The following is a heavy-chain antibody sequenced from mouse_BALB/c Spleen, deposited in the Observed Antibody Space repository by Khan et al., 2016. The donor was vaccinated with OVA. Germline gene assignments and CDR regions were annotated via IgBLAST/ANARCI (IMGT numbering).Heavy chain of an antibody. CDR3: VRYGAYHRNDGWFAY. D-gene: IGHD2-14*01. CDR2: INPSNGYT. J-gene: IGHJ3*01. Sequence: QVQLKESGAELARPGASVKMSCKASGYTFTSYTIHWIKERPGQGLEWIGYINPSNGYTNYNQKFKDKATLTTDQSSTTAYLQLSSLTSDDSAVENCVRYGAYHRNDGWFAYWGQGTLVTVSA. V-gene: IGHV1-4*01. CDR1: GYTFTSYT.